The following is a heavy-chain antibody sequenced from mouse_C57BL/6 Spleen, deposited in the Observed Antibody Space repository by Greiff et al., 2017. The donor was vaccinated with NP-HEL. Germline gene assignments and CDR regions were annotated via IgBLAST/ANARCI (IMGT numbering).Heavy chain of an antibody. V-gene: IGHV1-76*01. CDR2: IYPGSGNT. Sequence: QVQLQQSGAELVRPGASVKLSCKASGYTFTDYYINWVKQRPGQGLEWIARIYPGSGNTYYNEKFKGKATLTAEKSSSTAYMQLSSLTSEDSAVYFCARSPYAPYAMDDWGQGTSVTVSS. D-gene: IGHD6-5*01. J-gene: IGHJ4*01. CDR1: GYTFTDYY. CDR3: ARSPYAPYAMDD.